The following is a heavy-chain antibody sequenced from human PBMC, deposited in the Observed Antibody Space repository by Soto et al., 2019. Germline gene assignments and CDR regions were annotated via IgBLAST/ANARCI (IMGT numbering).Heavy chain of an antibody. V-gene: IGHV4-34*01. CDR1: GGSFSGYY. J-gene: IGHJ4*02. Sequence: SETLSLTCAVYGGSFSGYYWTWIRQPPGTGLEWIGEINHSGSTNYNPSLRSRVTISVHTSNSQFSLELSSVTAADTAVYYCARGLISGSHYSGGWYYFDYWGQGTVVTVSS. CDR2: INHSGST. CDR3: ARGLISGSHYSGGWYYFDY. D-gene: IGHD1-26*01.